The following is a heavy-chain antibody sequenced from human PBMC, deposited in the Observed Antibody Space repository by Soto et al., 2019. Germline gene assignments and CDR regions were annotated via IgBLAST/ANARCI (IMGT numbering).Heavy chain of an antibody. Sequence: EVQLLESGGGLVQPGGSLRLSCAASGFTFGSYAMNWVRQAPGKGLEWVSVISGRDGSTYYADTVKGRFTISRDKSKNTLTLQMDNLRADDTAVYYCARRSSSWYFDYWGQGTLVTVSS. J-gene: IGHJ4*02. CDR3: ARRSSSWYFDY. V-gene: IGHV3-23*01. CDR2: ISGRDGST. D-gene: IGHD6-13*01. CDR1: GFTFGSYA.